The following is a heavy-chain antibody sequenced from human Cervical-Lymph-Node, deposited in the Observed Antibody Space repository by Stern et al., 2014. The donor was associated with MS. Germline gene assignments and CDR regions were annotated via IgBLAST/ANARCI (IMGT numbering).Heavy chain of an antibody. CDR2: IWHDGSNE. J-gene: IGHJ4*02. CDR3: ARDPNGYAYGLGD. CDR1: GFTFSSFS. Sequence: VQLEESGGGVVQPGRSLRLSCAASGFTFSSFSIHWVRQAPGKGLEWVAMIWHDGSNEHYADAVKGRFTVSRDNSNDTVYLQMNSLRAEDTAIYYCARDPNGYAYGLGDWGQGALVTVSS. D-gene: IGHD3-16*01. V-gene: IGHV3-33*01.